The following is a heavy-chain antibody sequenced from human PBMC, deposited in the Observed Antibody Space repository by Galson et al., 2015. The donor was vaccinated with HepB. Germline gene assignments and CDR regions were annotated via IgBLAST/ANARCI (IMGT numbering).Heavy chain of an antibody. CDR1: GFTFSSYA. D-gene: IGHD3-22*01. CDR3: ARGQRESITMIVVVMSFDY. V-gene: IGHV3-30-3*01. CDR2: ISYDGSNK. J-gene: IGHJ4*02. Sequence: LRLSCAASGFTFSSYAMHWVRQAPGKGLEWVAVISYDGSNKYYADSVKGRFTISRDNSKNTLYLQMNSLRAEDTAVYYCARGQRESITMIVVVMSFDYWGQGTLVTVSS.